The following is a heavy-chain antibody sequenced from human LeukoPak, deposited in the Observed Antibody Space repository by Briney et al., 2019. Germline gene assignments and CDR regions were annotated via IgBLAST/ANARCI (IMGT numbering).Heavy chain of an antibody. D-gene: IGHD2/OR15-2a*01. CDR2: IKQDGSEK. Sequence: PGGSLRLSCAASGFMFITYWMSWVRQAPGKGLEWVANIKQDGSEKYYVDSVKGRFTISRDNAKNSLYLQMNSLRAEDTAVYYCARERKISTYDMDVWGKGTTVTVSS. V-gene: IGHV3-7*01. CDR3: ARERKISTYDMDV. J-gene: IGHJ6*03. CDR1: GFMFITYW.